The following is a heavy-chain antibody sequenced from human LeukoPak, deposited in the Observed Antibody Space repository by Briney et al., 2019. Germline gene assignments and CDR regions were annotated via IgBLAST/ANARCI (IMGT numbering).Heavy chain of an antibody. V-gene: IGHV1-69*13. D-gene: IGHD5-18*01. CDR1: GGTFSSYA. CDR3: ATGQIQISNWFDP. J-gene: IGHJ5*02. Sequence: ASVKVSCKASGGTFSSYAISWVRQAPGQGLEWMGGVIPIFGTANYAQKFQGRVTITADESTSTAYMELSSLRSEDTAVYYCATGQIQISNWFDPWGQGTLVTVSS. CDR2: VIPIFGTA.